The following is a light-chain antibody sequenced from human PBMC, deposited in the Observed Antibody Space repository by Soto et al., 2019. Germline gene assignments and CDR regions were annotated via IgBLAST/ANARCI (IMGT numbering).Light chain of an antibody. CDR2: GVS. V-gene: IGLV2-14*01. Sequence: QSALTQPASVSASPGQSITISCTGGKNDIGSSDYVSWYQRHPGKAPKLIIYGVSNRPSGTSDRFSGSKSGNTASLTISGLQADDEADYYCSSSTSSNTLVFGGGTKLTVL. J-gene: IGLJ3*02. CDR3: SSSTSSNTLV. CDR1: KNDIGSSDY.